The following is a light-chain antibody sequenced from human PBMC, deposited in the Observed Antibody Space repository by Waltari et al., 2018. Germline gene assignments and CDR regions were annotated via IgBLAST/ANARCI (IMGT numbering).Light chain of an antibody. J-gene: IGKJ2*01. CDR1: QTVSNS. CDR2: STS. V-gene: IGKV1-39*01. Sequence: DIQMTQSPSSLSASVGDRVTITCRASQTVSNSLNWFQQKAGKAPKLLIYSTSKLESGVPSRFSGSASGTDFTLTISSLQPEDFATYYCQQSYMTPYTFGQGTKLE. CDR3: QQSYMTPYT.